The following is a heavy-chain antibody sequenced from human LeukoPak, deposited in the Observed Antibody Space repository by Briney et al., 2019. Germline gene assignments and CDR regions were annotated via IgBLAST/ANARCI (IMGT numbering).Heavy chain of an antibody. D-gene: IGHD3-10*01. Sequence: GGSLRLSCAASGFTFSDYYMNWIRQAPGKGLEWVSHISRGGSTIYYADSVKGRFTISRDNSKNTLYLQMNSLRAEDTAVYYCARERITMVRGVIGRFDPWGQGTLVTVSP. CDR2: ISRGGSTI. CDR1: GFTFSDYY. V-gene: IGHV3-11*04. J-gene: IGHJ5*02. CDR3: ARERITMVRGVIGRFDP.